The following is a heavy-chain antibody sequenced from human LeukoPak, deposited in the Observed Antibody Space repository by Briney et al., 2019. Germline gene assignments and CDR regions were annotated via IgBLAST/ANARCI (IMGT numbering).Heavy chain of an antibody. Sequence: SETLSLACTVSGGSISSYHWSWIRQPPGKGLEWIGYIYYSGSTNYNPSLKSRVTISLDTSKNQFSLKVSSVTAADTAVYYCARHSSGYLSYFDYWGQGTLVPVSS. V-gene: IGHV4-59*08. CDR2: IYYSGST. CDR3: ARHSSGYLSYFDY. CDR1: GGSISSYH. D-gene: IGHD3-22*01. J-gene: IGHJ4*02.